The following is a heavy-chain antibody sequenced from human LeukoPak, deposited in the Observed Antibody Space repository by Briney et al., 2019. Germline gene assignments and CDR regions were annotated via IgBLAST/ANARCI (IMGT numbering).Heavy chain of an antibody. J-gene: IGHJ4*02. Sequence: ASVKVSCKASGYTFTGYYMHWVRQAPGQGLEWMGWINPNRGGTNYAQKFQGRVTMTRDTSISTAYMELSRLRSDDTAVYYCARDFHPIGYCSSTSCHAFDYWGQGTLVTVSS. CDR1: GYTFTGYY. D-gene: IGHD2-2*01. V-gene: IGHV1-2*02. CDR2: INPNRGGT. CDR3: ARDFHPIGYCSSTSCHAFDY.